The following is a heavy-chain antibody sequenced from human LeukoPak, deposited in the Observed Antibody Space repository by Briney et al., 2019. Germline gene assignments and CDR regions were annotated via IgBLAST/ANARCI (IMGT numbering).Heavy chain of an antibody. D-gene: IGHD1-26*01. CDR3: GRDWGGSSCY. V-gene: IGHV3-74*01. CDR2: INEDGSIT. J-gene: IGHJ4*02. CDR1: GFTFRTYW. Sequence: PGGSLRLSCAVSGFTFRTYWMHWVRQVPGEGLVWVSRINEDGSITNYADSVKGRFTISRDNAENTLYLQMNSLTAEDTAVYYCGRDWGGSSCYWGLGPLATFS.